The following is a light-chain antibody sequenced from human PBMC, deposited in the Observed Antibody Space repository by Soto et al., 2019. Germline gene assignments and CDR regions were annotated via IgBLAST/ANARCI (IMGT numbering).Light chain of an antibody. V-gene: IGKV3D-15*01. CDR3: QQYNSWPLT. Sequence: EIVLTQSPATLSLSPGERATLSCRASQSVSTYLAWYQQRPGQTPRLLIYDASTRATGIPARFSGSGSETEFTLTISSLQYEDFAVYYCQQYNSWPLTFGGGTKV. CDR1: QSVSTY. CDR2: DAS. J-gene: IGKJ4*01.